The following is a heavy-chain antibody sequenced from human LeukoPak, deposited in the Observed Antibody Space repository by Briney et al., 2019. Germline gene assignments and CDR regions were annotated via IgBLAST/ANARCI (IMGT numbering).Heavy chain of an antibody. CDR1: GGSISSYY. CDR3: ASLDYPGSGSTPSPNY. J-gene: IGHJ4*02. V-gene: IGHV4-59*08. D-gene: IGHD3-10*01. CDR2: IYYTGST. Sequence: PAETLSLTCTVSGGSISSYYWSWIRQPPGKGLEWIGYIYYTGSTNYNPSVKSRVTISVDTYQNQFSLKLSSVTAADTAVYYCASLDYPGSGSTPSPNYWGQGPLVTVSS.